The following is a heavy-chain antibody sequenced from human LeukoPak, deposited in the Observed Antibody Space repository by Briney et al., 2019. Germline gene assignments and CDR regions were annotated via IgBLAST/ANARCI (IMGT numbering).Heavy chain of an antibody. CDR1: VCTFTIDG. Sequence: ASVTVSLTSSVCTFTIDGISWGRQAPGQGREWVWWSSAYNGNTNYAQKVQGRVTMTTDPSRSTAYMELRSMRSDDTAVYYCAREGGNGYYYDSSGYYGFDYWGQGTLVTVSS. V-gene: IGHV1-18*01. J-gene: IGHJ4*02. D-gene: IGHD3-22*01. CDR3: AREGGNGYYYDSSGYYGFDY. CDR2: SSAYNGNT.